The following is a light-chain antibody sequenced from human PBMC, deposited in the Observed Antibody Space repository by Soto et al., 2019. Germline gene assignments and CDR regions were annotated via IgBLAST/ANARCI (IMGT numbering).Light chain of an antibody. CDR1: SSDIGHYNY. CDR3: CSYTTTTSRV. J-gene: IGLJ1*01. V-gene: IGLV2-14*03. CDR2: DVS. Sequence: LTQPASVSGSPGQSITISCTGTSSDIGHYNYVSWYQQHPGNAPKLIIYDVSIRASGVSDRFSGSKSGNTASLTISGLQAEDEADYHCCSYTTTTSRVFGTGTKVTVL.